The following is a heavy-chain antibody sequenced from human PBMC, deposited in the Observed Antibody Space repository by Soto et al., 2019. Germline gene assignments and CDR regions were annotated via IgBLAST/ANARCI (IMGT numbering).Heavy chain of an antibody. V-gene: IGHV3-21*01. CDR1: GFTFSSYS. CDR3: ARDYCSSTSCYPPAYYYYYYGMDV. Sequence: EVQLVESGGGLVKPGGSLRLSCAASGFTFSSYSMNWVRQAPGKGLEWVSSISSSSSYIYYADSVKGRFTISRDNAKNSLYLKINSWRAEDTAVYYCARDYCSSTSCYPPAYYYYYYGMDVWGKGTTVTVSS. D-gene: IGHD2-2*01. J-gene: IGHJ6*04. CDR2: ISSSSSYI.